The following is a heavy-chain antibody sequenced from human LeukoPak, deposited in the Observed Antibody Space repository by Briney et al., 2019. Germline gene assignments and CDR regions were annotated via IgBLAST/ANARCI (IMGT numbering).Heavy chain of an antibody. CDR2: IRSKANSYAT. D-gene: IGHD6-13*01. V-gene: IGHV3-73*01. CDR1: GFTFSGSA. CDR3: TRHGSSWYEEDGDY. J-gene: IGHJ4*02. Sequence: QPGGSLKLSCAASGFTFSGSAMHWVRQASGKGLEWVGRIRSKANSYATAYAASVKGRFTISRDDSKNTAYLQMNSLKTEDTAVYYCTRHGSSWYEEDGDYWGQGTLVTVSS.